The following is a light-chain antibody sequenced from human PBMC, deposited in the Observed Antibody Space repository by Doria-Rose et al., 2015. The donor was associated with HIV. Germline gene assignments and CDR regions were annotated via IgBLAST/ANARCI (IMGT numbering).Light chain of an antibody. V-gene: IGKV1-27*01. CDR1: QGISTS. CDR3: QKYDSATWT. CDR2: AAS. Sequence: TQSPSSLSASVGDRVTITCRASQGISTSLAWYQQKPGKVPKHLICAASNLRSGVPSRFSGSGSGTDFTLAISSLQPEDVASYYCQKYDSATWTVGQGTKVEIK. J-gene: IGKJ1*01.